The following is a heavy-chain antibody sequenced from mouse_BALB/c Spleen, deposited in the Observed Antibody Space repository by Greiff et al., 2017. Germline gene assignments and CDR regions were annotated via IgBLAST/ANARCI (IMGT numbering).Heavy chain of an antibody. V-gene: IGHV1-7*01. CDR1: GYTFTSYW. J-gene: IGHJ3*01. D-gene: IGHD1-3*01. Sequence: QVHVKQSGAELAKPGASVKMSCKASGYTFTSYWMHWVKQRPGQGLEWIGYINPSTGYTEYNQKFKDKATLTADKSSSTAYMQLSSLTSEDSAVYYCARSGYKGFAYWGQGTLVTVSA. CDR2: INPSTGYT. CDR3: ARSGYKGFAY.